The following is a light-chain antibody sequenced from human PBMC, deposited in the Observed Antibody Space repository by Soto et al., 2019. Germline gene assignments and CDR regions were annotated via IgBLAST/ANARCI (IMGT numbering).Light chain of an antibody. Sequence: SYALTQPPSVSVAPGQTARITCGGDNIGSKSVHWYQQKPGQAPVLVVYNDRDRPSGIPERFSGSNSGNTDTLTISRVEAGDEADYYCQLWVSSSHHFYAFGTGTKVTVL. CDR1: NIGSKS. CDR2: NDR. J-gene: IGLJ1*01. CDR3: QLWVSSSHHFYA. V-gene: IGLV3-21*02.